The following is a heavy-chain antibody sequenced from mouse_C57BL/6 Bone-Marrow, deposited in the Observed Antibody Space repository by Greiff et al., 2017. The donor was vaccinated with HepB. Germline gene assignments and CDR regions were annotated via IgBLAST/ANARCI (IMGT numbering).Heavy chain of an antibody. CDR3: AAAYYSNDGGY. CDR1: GYTFTDYY. Sequence: EVQLQQSGPELVKPGASVKISCKASGYTFTDYYMNWVKQSHGKSLEWIGDINPNNGGTSYNQKFKGKATLTVDKSSSTAYMELRSLTSEDAAVYYCAAAYYSNDGGYWGQGTSVTVSS. D-gene: IGHD2-5*01. CDR2: INPNNGGT. V-gene: IGHV1-26*01. J-gene: IGHJ4*01.